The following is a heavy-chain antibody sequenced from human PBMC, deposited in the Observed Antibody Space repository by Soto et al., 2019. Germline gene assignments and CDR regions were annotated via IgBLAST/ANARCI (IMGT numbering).Heavy chain of an antibody. D-gene: IGHD3-22*01. CDR3: ARDFGSIGWWGNYYDSSHGAFDI. J-gene: IGHJ3*02. Sequence: SQTLSLTCAISGDSGSSNSAAWNWIRQSPSRGLEWLGRTYYRSKWYNDYAVSVKSRITINPDTSKNQFSLKLSSVTAADTAVYYCARDFGSIGWWGNYYDSSHGAFDIWGQGTMVTVSS. V-gene: IGHV6-1*01. CDR1: GDSGSSNSAA. CDR2: TYYRSKWYN.